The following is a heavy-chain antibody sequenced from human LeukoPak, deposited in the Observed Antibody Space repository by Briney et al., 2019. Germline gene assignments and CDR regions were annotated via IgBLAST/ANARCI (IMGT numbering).Heavy chain of an antibody. CDR2: IYYTGIT. CDR1: GDSISSTTYN. CDR3: ARGYSGYYGY. D-gene: IGHD5-12*01. V-gene: IGHV4-39*01. J-gene: IGHJ4*02. Sequence: SETLSLTCTVSGDSISSTTYNWGWIRQPPGKGLEWIGSIYYTGITYYNPSLKSRVTMSVDTSENQFSLNLNSVTAADTAVYYCARGYSGYYGYWGQGTLVTVSS.